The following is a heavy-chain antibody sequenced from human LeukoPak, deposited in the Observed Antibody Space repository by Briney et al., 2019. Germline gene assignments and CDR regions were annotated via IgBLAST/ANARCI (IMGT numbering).Heavy chain of an antibody. J-gene: IGHJ6*03. D-gene: IGHD3-10*01. CDR1: GLTFSSYG. CDR2: ISGSGGST. V-gene: IGHV3-23*01. CDR3: AREDSGSYYNYYYFYMDV. Sequence: GGTLRLSCAASGLTFSSYGMSWVRQAPGKGLEWVSEISGSGGSTYYADSVKGRFTISRDNSKNTLYLQMNSLRVEDTAVYYCAREDSGSYYNYYYFYMDVWGKGTTVTISS.